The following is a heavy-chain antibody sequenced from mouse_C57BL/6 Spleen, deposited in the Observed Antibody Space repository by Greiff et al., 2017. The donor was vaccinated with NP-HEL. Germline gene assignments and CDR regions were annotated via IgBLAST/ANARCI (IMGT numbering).Heavy chain of an antibody. Sequence: QVQLQQPGAELVKPGASVKMSCKASGYTFTSYWITWVKQRPGHGLEWLGDIYPGSGSTNYNEKFKSKATLTVDTSSSTAYMQLSSLTSEDSAVYYCERSPNFYAMDYWGQVTSVTVAS. CDR1: GYTFTSYW. V-gene: IGHV1-55*01. J-gene: IGHJ4*01. D-gene: IGHD4-1*02. CDR3: ERSPNFYAMDY. CDR2: IYPGSGST.